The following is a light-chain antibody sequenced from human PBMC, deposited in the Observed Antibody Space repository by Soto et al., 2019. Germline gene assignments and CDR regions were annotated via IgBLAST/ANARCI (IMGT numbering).Light chain of an antibody. Sequence: HSELTQPPSASGSPGQRVTISCSGSSSNIGTNYVYWYQQLPGTAPKLLIYRNNQRPSGVPDRFSGSKSGTSASLAISGLRSEDEADYYCAAWDDSLSGVVSGGGTKSPS. CDR2: RNN. V-gene: IGLV1-47*01. J-gene: IGLJ2*01. CDR1: SSNIGTNY. CDR3: AAWDDSLSGVV.